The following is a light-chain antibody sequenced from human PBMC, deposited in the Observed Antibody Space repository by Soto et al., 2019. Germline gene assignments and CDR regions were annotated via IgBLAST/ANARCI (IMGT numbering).Light chain of an antibody. CDR3: KHYNSYSEA. CDR1: QTISSW. J-gene: IGKJ1*01. CDR2: KAS. Sequence: DIQMTQSPSTLSGSVGDRVTITCRASQTISSWLAWYQQKPGKAPKLLIYKASTLKSGVQSRFSGSGSGTEFTLTIRSLQPDEFATYYCKHYNSYSEAFGQGPKVDIK. V-gene: IGKV1-5*03.